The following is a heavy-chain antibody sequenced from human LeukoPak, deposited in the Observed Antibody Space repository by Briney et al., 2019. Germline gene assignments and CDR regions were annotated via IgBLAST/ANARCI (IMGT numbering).Heavy chain of an antibody. D-gene: IGHD3-10*01. V-gene: IGHV1-18*01. J-gene: IGHJ6*03. Sequence: ASVKVSCKASGYTFTSYGISWVRQAPGQGLEWMGWISAYNGNTNYAQKLQGRVTMTTDTSTSTAYMELRSLRSDDRAVYYCARENGSGSYALSGYSYSYYMDVWGKGTTLTVSS. CDR1: GYTFTSYG. CDR3: ARENGSGSYALSGYSYSYYMDV. CDR2: ISAYNGNT.